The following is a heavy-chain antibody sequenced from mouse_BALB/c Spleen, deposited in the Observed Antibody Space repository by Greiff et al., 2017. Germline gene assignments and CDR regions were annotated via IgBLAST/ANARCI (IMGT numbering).Heavy chain of an antibody. CDR1: GFTFSSFG. CDR2: ISSGSSTI. J-gene: IGHJ4*01. D-gene: IGHD2-4*01. CDR3: ARCYDYDEDAMDY. V-gene: IGHV5-17*02. Sequence: EVKLMESGGGLVQPGGSRKLSCAASGFTFSSFGMHWVRQAPEKGLEWVAYISSGSSTIYYADTVKGRFTISRDNPKNTLFLQMTCLRSEDTAMYYCARCYDYDEDAMDYWGQGTSVTVSS.